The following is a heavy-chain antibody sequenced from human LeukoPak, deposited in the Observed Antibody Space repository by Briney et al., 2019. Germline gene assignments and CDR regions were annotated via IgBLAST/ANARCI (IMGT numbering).Heavy chain of an antibody. V-gene: IGHV1-2*02. CDR2: IHPNSGGT. Sequence: ASVKVSCKASGYTFTAYYVHWVRQAPGQGPEWMGWIHPNSGGTKYAQNFQGRVTMTRDTSITTAYMELSSLRSDDTAVYYFARGDIYWDYWGQGTQVTVSS. J-gene: IGHJ4*02. D-gene: IGHD2-15*01. CDR3: ARGDIYWDY. CDR1: GYTFTAYY.